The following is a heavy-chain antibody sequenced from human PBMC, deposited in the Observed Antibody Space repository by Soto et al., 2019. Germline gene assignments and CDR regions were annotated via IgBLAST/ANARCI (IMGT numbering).Heavy chain of an antibody. J-gene: IGHJ6*02. CDR3: ARLRITMVRGVIVDYYGMDV. V-gene: IGHV1-3*01. Sequence: QVQLVQSGAEVKKPGASVKVSCKASGYTFTSYAMHWVRLAPGQRLEWMGWINAGNGNTKYSQKFQGRVTITRDTPASTAYMELSSLRSEDTAVYYCARLRITMVRGVIVDYYGMDVWGQGTTVTVSS. CDR2: INAGNGNT. CDR1: GYTFTSYA. D-gene: IGHD3-10*01.